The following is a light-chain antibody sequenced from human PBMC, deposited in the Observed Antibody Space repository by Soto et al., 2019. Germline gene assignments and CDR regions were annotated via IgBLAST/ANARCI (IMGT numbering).Light chain of an antibody. Sequence: EILVTQSPATLSVSPGESVTLSCRASQSISSKLAWYQQRPGQAPRLLIYGASTRATGIPSRFSGSGSGTDFTLTITSLQSEDNALYYCQQYYNWQPRFGQGTKVDIK. CDR3: QQYYNWQPR. J-gene: IGKJ1*01. V-gene: IGKV3-15*01. CDR2: GAS. CDR1: QSISSK.